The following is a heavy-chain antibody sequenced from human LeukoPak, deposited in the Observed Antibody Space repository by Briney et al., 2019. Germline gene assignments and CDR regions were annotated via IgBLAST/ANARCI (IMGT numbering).Heavy chain of an antibody. CDR1: GYTFTSYY. CDR2: INPSDGST. V-gene: IGHV1-46*01. CDR3: ARAPLAYYDFWSGYYRDYYYYYYMDV. D-gene: IGHD3-3*01. Sequence: GASVKVSCKASGYTFTSYYIHLVRQAPGQGFEWMAIINPSDGSTTNSQKFQGRVTITRNTSISTAYMELSSLRSEDTAVYYCARAPLAYYDFWSGYYRDYYYYYYMDVWGKGTTVTVSS. J-gene: IGHJ6*03.